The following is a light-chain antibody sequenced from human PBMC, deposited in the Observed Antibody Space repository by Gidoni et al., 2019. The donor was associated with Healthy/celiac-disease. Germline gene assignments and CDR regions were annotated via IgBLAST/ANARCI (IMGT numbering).Light chain of an antibody. CDR1: KGISSW. CDR3: QQANSFPFT. CDR2: AAS. J-gene: IGKJ4*01. Sequence: DIQMPQSPSSVSASVGDRVTITCRASKGISSWLAWYQQKPGKAPKLLIYAASSLQSVVPSRFSVSGSGTDFTLTISSLQPEDFATYYCQQANSFPFTFGGGTKVEIK. V-gene: IGKV1-12*02.